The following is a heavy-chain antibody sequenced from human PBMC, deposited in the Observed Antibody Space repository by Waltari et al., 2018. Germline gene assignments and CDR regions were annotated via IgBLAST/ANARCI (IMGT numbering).Heavy chain of an antibody. CDR3: ARGVIAPADAFDI. V-gene: IGHV4-39*07. D-gene: IGHD2-21*01. CDR1: GGSISSSSYY. J-gene: IGHJ3*02. Sequence: QLQLQESGPGLVKPSETLSLTCTVSGGSISSSSYYWGWIRQPPGKGLEWIGSIYYSGSTYYNPSLKSRVTISVDTSKNQFSLKLSSVTAADTAVYYCARGVIAPADAFDIWGQGTMVTVSS. CDR2: IYYSGST.